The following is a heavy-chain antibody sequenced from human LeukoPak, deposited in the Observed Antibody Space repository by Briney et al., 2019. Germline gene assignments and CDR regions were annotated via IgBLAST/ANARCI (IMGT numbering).Heavy chain of an antibody. D-gene: IGHD6-19*01. J-gene: IGHJ3*02. CDR3: ATRRIAVAGNAFDI. Sequence: VESLKISCKGSGYRFTNYWIGWVRQIPGKGLEWMGIIYPGDSETRYSPSFQGQVTISADKSISTAYLQWSSLKASDTAMYYCATRRIAVAGNAFDIWGQGTMVTVSS. V-gene: IGHV5-51*01. CDR1: GYRFTNYW. CDR2: IYPGDSET.